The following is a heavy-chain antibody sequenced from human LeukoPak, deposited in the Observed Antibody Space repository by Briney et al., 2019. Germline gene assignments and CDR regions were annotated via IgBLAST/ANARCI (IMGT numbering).Heavy chain of an antibody. CDR3: AKGYRAARHYYYYYMDV. D-gene: IGHD6-6*01. V-gene: IGHV3-23*01. CDR2: ISGSGGST. CDR1: GFTFSSYA. J-gene: IGHJ6*03. Sequence: PGGSLRLSCAASGFTFSSYAMSWVRQAPGKGLEWVSAISGSGGSTYYADSVKGRFTISRDNSKNTLYLQMNSLRAEDTAVYYCAKGYRAARHYYYYYMDVWGKGTTVTVSS.